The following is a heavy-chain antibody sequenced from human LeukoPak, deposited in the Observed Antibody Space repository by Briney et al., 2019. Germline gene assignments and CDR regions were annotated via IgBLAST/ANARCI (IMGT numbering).Heavy chain of an antibody. Sequence: GGSPRLSCAASGFTFTRQCTHWVRQAPGGVMEWEAFIRYDVREKYYANSVKGRFIISRDNSENTLYLQLNSLKPEDTAVYYCAKGSYYCSDSCPQYYYYMDVWGKGTTVIVSS. D-gene: IGHD2-15*01. V-gene: IGHV3-30*02. J-gene: IGHJ6*03. CDR2: IRYDVREK. CDR1: GFTFTRQC. CDR3: AKGSYYCSDSCPQYYYYMDV.